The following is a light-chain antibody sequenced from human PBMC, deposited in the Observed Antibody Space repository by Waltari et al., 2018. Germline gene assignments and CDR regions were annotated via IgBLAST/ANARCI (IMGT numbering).Light chain of an antibody. CDR3: CSFAGSYTFV. Sequence: QSALTQPRPVSGSPGQSVTILCTRTSSGVGGYNHVSWFQQHPCKVPKLLIYDVSDRPSDVPDRFSGSKSANTASLTISGLQTEDEADYYCCSFAGSYTFVFGTGTRVTVL. CDR2: DVS. J-gene: IGLJ1*01. V-gene: IGLV2-11*01. CDR1: SSGVGGYNH.